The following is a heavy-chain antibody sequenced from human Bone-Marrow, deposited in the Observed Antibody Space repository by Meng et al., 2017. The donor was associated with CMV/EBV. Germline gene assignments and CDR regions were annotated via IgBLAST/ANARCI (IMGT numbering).Heavy chain of an antibody. CDR2: INSDGSST. J-gene: IGHJ6*02. CDR3: ASLRFGEPPLYYYYGMDV. V-gene: IGHV3-74*01. Sequence: SCAASGFTFSSYWMHWVRQAPGKGLVWVSRINSDGSSTSYADSVKGRFTIPRDNAKNTLYLQMNSLRAEDTAVYYCASLRFGEPPLYYYYGMDVWGQGTTVTVSS. CDR1: GFTFSSYW. D-gene: IGHD3-10*01.